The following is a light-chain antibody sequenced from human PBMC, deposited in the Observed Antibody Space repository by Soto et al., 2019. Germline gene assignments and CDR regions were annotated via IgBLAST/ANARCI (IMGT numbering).Light chain of an antibody. CDR3: SSYTSSSTLML. J-gene: IGLJ2*01. CDR1: SSDVGGYNY. CDR2: EVS. Sequence: QSALTQPASVSGSPGQSITISCTGTSSDVGGYNYVSWYQQHPGKAPKLMIYEVSNRPSGVSNRFSGSKSGNTASLTISGLQAEDEADYYGSSYTSSSTLMLFGGGTKLTVL. V-gene: IGLV2-14*01.